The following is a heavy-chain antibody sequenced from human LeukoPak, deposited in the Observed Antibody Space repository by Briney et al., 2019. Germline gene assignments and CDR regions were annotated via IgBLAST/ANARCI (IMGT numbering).Heavy chain of an antibody. CDR1: GFTFNTYR. V-gene: IGHV3-21*01. J-gene: IGHJ4*02. Sequence: PGGSLRLSCAASGFTFNTYRMHWVRQAPGKGLEWVSSITSTSSSMSYADSVEGRFTISRDNAKNSLYLQMNSLSAEDTAVYYCRFGDINDYWGQGTLVTVSS. CDR3: RFGDINDY. CDR2: ITSTSSSM. D-gene: IGHD3-10*01.